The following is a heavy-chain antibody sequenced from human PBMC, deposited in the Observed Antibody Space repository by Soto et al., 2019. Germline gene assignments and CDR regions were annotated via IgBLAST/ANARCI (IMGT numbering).Heavy chain of an antibody. CDR3: ARPGCSGGSCHSIFDY. Sequence: GGPLRLSCAASGFTFSSYGMHWVRQAPGKGLEWVAVIWYDGSNKYYADSVKGRFTISRDNSKNTLYLQMNSLRAEDTAVYYCARPGCSGGSCHSIFDYWGQGTLVTVSS. CDR1: GFTFSSYG. CDR2: IWYDGSNK. V-gene: IGHV3-33*01. D-gene: IGHD2-15*01. J-gene: IGHJ4*02.